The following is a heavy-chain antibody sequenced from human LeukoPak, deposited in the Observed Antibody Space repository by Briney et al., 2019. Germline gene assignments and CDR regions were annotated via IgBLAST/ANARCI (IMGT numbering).Heavy chain of an antibody. J-gene: IGHJ5*02. CDR2: IIPIFGTA. Sequence: VASVKVSCKASGGTFSSYAISWVRQAPGQGPEWMGGIIPIFGTANYAQKFQGRVTVTADESTSTAYMELSSLRSEDTAVYYCARDTERFLEWVQLSWFDPWGQGTLVTVSS. V-gene: IGHV1-69*13. CDR1: GGTFSSYA. D-gene: IGHD3-3*01. CDR3: ARDTERFLEWVQLSWFDP.